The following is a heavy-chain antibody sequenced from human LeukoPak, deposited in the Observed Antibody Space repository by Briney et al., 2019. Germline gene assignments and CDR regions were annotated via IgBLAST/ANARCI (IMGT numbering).Heavy chain of an antibody. D-gene: IGHD2-15*01. CDR2: IWGPGDTT. V-gene: IGHV3-23*01. CDR3: ASRDPCTGGTCYGLGY. Sequence: GGSLRLSCAASGFTFSNYVMNWVRQAPGKGLEWVSAIWGPGDTTYYADSVKGRFTISRDNAKETLYLQMSSLRAEDTAVCYCASRDPCTGGTCYGLGYWGQGTLVTVSS. J-gene: IGHJ4*02. CDR1: GFTFSNYV.